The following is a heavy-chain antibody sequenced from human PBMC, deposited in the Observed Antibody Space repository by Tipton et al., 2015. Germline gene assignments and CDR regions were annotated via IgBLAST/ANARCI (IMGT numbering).Heavy chain of an antibody. Sequence: TLSLTCTVSGVSVNSYYWGWIRQPPGKGLEYIGYIHYSGNSNYNPSLKSRISMSVDTSKNQISLKMTSVTAADTAFYYCARHKESGTYPMDCWGQGTLVTVSS. CDR3: ARHKESGTYPMDC. CDR1: GVSVNSYY. D-gene: IGHD3-10*01. J-gene: IGHJ4*02. V-gene: IGHV4-59*02. CDR2: IHYSGNS.